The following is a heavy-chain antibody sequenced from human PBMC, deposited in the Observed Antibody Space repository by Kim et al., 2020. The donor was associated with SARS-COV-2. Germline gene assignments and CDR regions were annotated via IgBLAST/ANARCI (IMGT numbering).Heavy chain of an antibody. CDR3: ARFWPNLFGELWAGNAFDI. CDR1: GGTFSSYA. CDR2: IIPIFGTA. J-gene: IGHJ3*02. V-gene: IGHV1-69*13. Sequence: SVKVSCKASGGTFSSYAISWVRQAPGQGLEWMGGIIPIFGTANYAQKFQGRVTITADESTSTAYMELSSLRSEDTAVYYCARFWPNLFGELWAGNAFDIWGQGTMVTVSS. D-gene: IGHD3-10*01.